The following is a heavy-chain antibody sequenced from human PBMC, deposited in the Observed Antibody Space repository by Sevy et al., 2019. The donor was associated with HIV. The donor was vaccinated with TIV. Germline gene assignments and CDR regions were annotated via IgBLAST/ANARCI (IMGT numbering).Heavy chain of an antibody. J-gene: IGHJ3*02. D-gene: IGHD7-27*01. CDR3: ARDRGTGSDPFDI. CDR2: ISSSSSYI. Sequence: GGSLRLSCAASGFTVSSYSMNWVRQAPGKGLEWVSSISSSSSYIYYSDSVKGRFTISRDNAKKSLYLQMNSLRADDTAVYYCARDRGTGSDPFDIWGQGTMVTVSS. CDR1: GFTVSSYS. V-gene: IGHV3-21*01.